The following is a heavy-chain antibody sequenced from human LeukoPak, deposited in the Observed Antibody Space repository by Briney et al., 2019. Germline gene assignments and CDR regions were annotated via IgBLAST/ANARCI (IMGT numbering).Heavy chain of an antibody. Sequence: ASVRVSCKASGYTFTRYGMTWVRQAPGQGLEWMGWISGYNGNTNYAQKFQGRVTMTKDTSTSRVYMELSSLRSEDTAVYYCARDPSPYDYVWGSYRYTSYFDYWGQGTLVTVSS. D-gene: IGHD3-16*02. CDR3: ARDPSPYDYVWGSYRYTSYFDY. J-gene: IGHJ4*02. CDR2: ISGYNGNT. CDR1: GYTFTRYG. V-gene: IGHV1-18*01.